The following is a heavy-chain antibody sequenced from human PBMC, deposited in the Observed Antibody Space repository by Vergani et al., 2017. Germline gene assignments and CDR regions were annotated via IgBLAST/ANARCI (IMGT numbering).Heavy chain of an antibody. CDR1: GFTFSSYG. Sequence: QVKLVESGGGVVQPGRSLRLSCAASGFTFSSYGMHWVRQAPGKGLEWVAVIWYDGSNKYYADSVKGRFTISRDNSKNTLYLQMHSLRAEDTAVYYCARDNYGTVSFLDYWGQGTLVTVSS. CDR3: ARDNYGTVSFLDY. V-gene: IGHV3-33*01. D-gene: IGHD3-10*01. J-gene: IGHJ4*02. CDR2: IWYDGSNK.